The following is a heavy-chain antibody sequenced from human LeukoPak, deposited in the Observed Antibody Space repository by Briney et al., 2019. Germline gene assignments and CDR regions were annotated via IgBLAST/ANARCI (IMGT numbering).Heavy chain of an antibody. V-gene: IGHV1-8*01. CDR2: MNPNSGNT. CDR1: GYTFTGYD. D-gene: IGHD6-6*01. CDR3: ASFDGSSSHPFDY. J-gene: IGHJ4*02. Sequence: ASVKVSCKASGYTFTGYDINWVRQATGQGLEWMGWMNPNSGNTGYAQKFQGRVTMTRNTSISTAYMELSSLRSEDTAVYYCASFDGSSSHPFDYWGQGTLVTVSS.